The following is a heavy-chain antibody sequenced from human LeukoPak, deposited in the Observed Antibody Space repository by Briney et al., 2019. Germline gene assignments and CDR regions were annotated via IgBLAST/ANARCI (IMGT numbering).Heavy chain of an antibody. Sequence: SQTLSLTSAISGHSVSMNSAAWNWIRQSPSRGLEWQGRTYYRSKWYNDYAVSVKSRITINPDTSKNQFSLQLNSVTPEDTAVYYCARDSHCSSTSCYFVPYYYYYGMDVWGQGTTVTVSS. CDR1: GHSVSMNSAA. J-gene: IGHJ6*02. D-gene: IGHD2-2*01. CDR3: ARDSHCSSTSCYFVPYYYYYGMDV. V-gene: IGHV6-1*01. CDR2: TYYRSKWYN.